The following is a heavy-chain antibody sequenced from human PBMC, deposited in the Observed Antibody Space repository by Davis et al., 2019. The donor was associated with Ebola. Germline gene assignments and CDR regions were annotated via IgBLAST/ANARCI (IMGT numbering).Heavy chain of an antibody. CDR2: ITHSGTT. D-gene: IGHD3-10*01. CDR3: ARGGDYGSGSSNWYFDI. CDR1: GGSLSGSY. Sequence: GSLRLSCAVYGGSLSGSYWSWIRQSPGKGLEWIGEITHSGTTNYNPSLWGRVAISIDTSKNQFSLKLTSVTAADTAVYYCARGGDYGSGSSNWYFDIWGRGTLVSVSS. V-gene: IGHV4-34*01. J-gene: IGHJ2*01.